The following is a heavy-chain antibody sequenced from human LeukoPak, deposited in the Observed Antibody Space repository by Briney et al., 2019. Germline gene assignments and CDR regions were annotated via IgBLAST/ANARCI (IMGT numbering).Heavy chain of an antibody. V-gene: IGHV1-46*01. Sequence: GASVKVSCKASGYTFTSYYMHWVRQAPGQGLEWMGIINPSGGSTSYAQKFQGRVTMTRDMSTSTVYMELSSLRSEDTAVYYCAREITVIEDAFDIWGQGTMVTVSS. CDR3: AREITVIEDAFDI. J-gene: IGHJ3*02. D-gene: IGHD3-22*01. CDR1: GYTFTSYY. CDR2: INPSGGST.